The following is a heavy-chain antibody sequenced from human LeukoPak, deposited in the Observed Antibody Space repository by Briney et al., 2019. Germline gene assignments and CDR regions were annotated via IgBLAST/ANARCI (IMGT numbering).Heavy chain of an antibody. J-gene: IGHJ5*02. D-gene: IGHD3-10*01. Sequence: GASVKVSCKASGYTFTSYDINWVRQGPGQGLEWMGWMNPNSGNTGYAQKFQGRVTMTRNTSISTAYMELSSLRSEDTAVYYCARGSRSGSYSVWFDPWGQGTLVTVSS. CDR3: ARGSRSGSYSVWFDP. CDR1: GYTFTSYD. V-gene: IGHV1-8*01. CDR2: MNPNSGNT.